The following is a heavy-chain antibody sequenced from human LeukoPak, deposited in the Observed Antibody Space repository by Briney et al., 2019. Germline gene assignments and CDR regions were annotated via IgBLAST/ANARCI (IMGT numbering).Heavy chain of an antibody. CDR3: ARGRVRLEGDWFDP. Sequence: PSETLSLTCTVSGGSISSYYWSWIRQPAGKGLEWIGRIYTSGSTNYNPSLKSRVTMSVDTSKNQFSLKLSSVTAADTAVYYCARGRVRLEGDWFDPWGQGTLVTVSS. V-gene: IGHV4-4*07. J-gene: IGHJ5*02. CDR1: GGSISSYY. D-gene: IGHD3-10*01. CDR2: IYTSGST.